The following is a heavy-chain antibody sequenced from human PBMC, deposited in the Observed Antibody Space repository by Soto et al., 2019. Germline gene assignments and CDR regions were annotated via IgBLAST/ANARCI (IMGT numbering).Heavy chain of an antibody. V-gene: IGHV3-73*02. J-gene: IGHJ4*02. CDR1: GLSFSDSA. Sequence: EVQLVESGGGLVQPGGSLKLSCVVSGLSFSDSAMHWVRQASGKGLEWIGHIRDRSNHYATAYAASLKGRFTISRDDSKNAAYLQMNRLKAEDTAVYYCTRPPSGTYCDDFDYWGQGTLVTVSS. CDR3: TRPPSGTYCDDFDY. CDR2: IRDRSNHYAT. D-gene: IGHD1-26*01.